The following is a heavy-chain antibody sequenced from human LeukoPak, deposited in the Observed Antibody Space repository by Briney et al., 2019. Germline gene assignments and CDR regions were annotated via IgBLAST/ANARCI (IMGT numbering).Heavy chain of an antibody. CDR2: ISGSGGST. CDR1: GFTFSSYA. J-gene: IGHJ4*02. D-gene: IGHD4-17*01. Sequence: GGSLRLSCAASGFTFSSYAMSWVRQAPGKGLEWVSAISGSGGSTYYADSVKGRFTISRDNSKNTLYLQMNSLRAEDTAVYYCAKNRGDYGDSDYFDYWGQGTLVTVSS. V-gene: IGHV3-23*01. CDR3: AKNRGDYGDSDYFDY.